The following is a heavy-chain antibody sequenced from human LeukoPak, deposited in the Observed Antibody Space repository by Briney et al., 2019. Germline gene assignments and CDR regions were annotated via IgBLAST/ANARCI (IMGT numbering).Heavy chain of an antibody. CDR1: GFTFSSYA. V-gene: IGHV4-59*08. D-gene: IGHD6-13*01. CDR2: FHYTRNT. J-gene: IGHJ4*02. Sequence: GSLRLSCAASGFTFSSYAMSWVRQAPGKGLEWIGYFHYTRNTNYNPSLRGRVTMSAGTSKSQFSLKLNSVTAADAAVYFCARRARATAGGDYFDYWGQGTLVTVSS. CDR3: ARRARATAGGDYFDY.